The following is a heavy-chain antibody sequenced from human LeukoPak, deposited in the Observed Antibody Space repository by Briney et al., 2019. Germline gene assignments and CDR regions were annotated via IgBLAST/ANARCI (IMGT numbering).Heavy chain of an antibody. Sequence: PGGSLRLSCAASGCTFSSFSMNWVRQAPGKGLEWVSSISGSSDYIYYADSMQGRLTISRDNAKSSLYLQMNSLRAEGTAVYYCARSYSSGWQFFDYWGQGVLVTVSS. CDR2: ISGSSDYI. D-gene: IGHD6-19*01. J-gene: IGHJ4*02. CDR1: GCTFSSFS. V-gene: IGHV3-21*01. CDR3: ARSYSSGWQFFDY.